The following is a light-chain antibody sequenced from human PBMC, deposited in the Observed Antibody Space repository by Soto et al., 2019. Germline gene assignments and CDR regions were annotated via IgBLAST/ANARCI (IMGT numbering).Light chain of an antibody. Sequence: QSVLTQPPSASASLGASVTLTCTLSSGYSNYKVDWYQQRPGKGPRFVMRVGTGGIVGSKGDGIPDRFSVLGSGLNRYLTIKNIQEEDESDYHCVADHGSGSNFVYVFGTGTKLTVL. CDR3: VADHGSGSNFVYV. V-gene: IGLV9-49*01. CDR2: VGTGGIVG. J-gene: IGLJ1*01. CDR1: SGYSNYK.